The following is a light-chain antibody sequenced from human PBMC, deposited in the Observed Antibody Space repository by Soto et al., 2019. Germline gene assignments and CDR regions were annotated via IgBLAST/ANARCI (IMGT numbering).Light chain of an antibody. V-gene: IGLV2-14*01. Sequence: QPASVSGSPGQSITISCTGTSSDVGGYNYVSWYQQHPGKAPKLMIYEVSNRPSGVSNRFSGSKSGNTASLTISGLQAEDEADYYCSSYTSSRGVFGGGTQLTVL. CDR1: SSDVGGYNY. CDR3: SSYTSSRGV. J-gene: IGLJ3*02. CDR2: EVS.